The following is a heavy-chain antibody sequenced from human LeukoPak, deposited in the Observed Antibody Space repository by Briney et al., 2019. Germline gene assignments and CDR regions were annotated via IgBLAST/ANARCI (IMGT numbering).Heavy chain of an antibody. CDR1: GYTFTSYA. J-gene: IGHJ4*02. D-gene: IGHD5-12*01. CDR2: INAGNGNT. Sequence: ASVKVSCKASGYTFTSYAMHWVRQAPGQRLEWMGWINAGNGNTKYSQRFQGRVTITRDTSASTAYIELSSLRSEDTAVYYCARVDIVATTSFGYWGQGTLVTVSS. V-gene: IGHV1-3*01. CDR3: ARVDIVATTSFGY.